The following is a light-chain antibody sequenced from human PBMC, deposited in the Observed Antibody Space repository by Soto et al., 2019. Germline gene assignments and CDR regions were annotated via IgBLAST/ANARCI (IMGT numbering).Light chain of an antibody. Sequence: QSVLTRPPSASGTPGQRVTISCSGSSSNIGSNYVYWYQQLPGTAPKLLIYANNQRPSGVPDRFSGSKSGTSASLAISGLRSEDEADYYCAVWDDRLSAVFGGGTKLTVL. CDR2: ANN. V-gene: IGLV1-47*01. CDR3: AVWDDRLSAV. CDR1: SSNIGSNY. J-gene: IGLJ2*01.